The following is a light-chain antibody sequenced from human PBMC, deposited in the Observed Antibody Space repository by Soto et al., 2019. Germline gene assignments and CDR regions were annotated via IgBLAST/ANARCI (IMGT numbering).Light chain of an antibody. J-gene: IGKJ1*01. CDR2: GAS. Sequence: EIVLTHSPGTLSLSPGERATLSCRASQSVSTGYLAWYQHKPGQAPRLLIYGASSRATGIPDRFSGSGSGTDFTLTISRLETEDFAVYYCQQYASSPGTFGQGPKVDIK. CDR3: QQYASSPGT. V-gene: IGKV3-20*01. CDR1: QSVSTGY.